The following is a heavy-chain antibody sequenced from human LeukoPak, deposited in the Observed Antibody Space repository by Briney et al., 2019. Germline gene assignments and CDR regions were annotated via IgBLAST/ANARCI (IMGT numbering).Heavy chain of an antibody. CDR2: ISYDGSNK. J-gene: IGHJ6*02. D-gene: IGHD2-2*01. Sequence: GGSLRLSCAASGFTFSSYAMHWVRQAPGKGLEWVAVISYDGSNKYYADSVKGRFTISRDNSKNTLYLQMNSLRAEDTAVYYCARDYPKRDCSSTSCYLLYYYYGMDVWDQGTTVTVSS. CDR3: ARDYPKRDCSSTSCYLLYYYYGMDV. CDR1: GFTFSSYA. V-gene: IGHV3-30-3*01.